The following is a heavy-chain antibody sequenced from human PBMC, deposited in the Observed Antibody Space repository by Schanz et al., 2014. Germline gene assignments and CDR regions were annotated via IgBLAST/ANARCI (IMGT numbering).Heavy chain of an antibody. CDR2: ISTFRNEDT. CDR3: AKDQGSYGSGSYSYFDY. D-gene: IGHD3-10*01. Sequence: QVQLVQSGAEVKKPGASVRVSCKVSGYAYTTYGISWVRQAPGQGPEFMGWISTFRNEDTNSAQRFQGRLTMTTDTSTSTAYMELRSLRSDDTAVYYCAKDQGSYGSGSYSYFDYWGQGTLATVSS. CDR1: GYAYTTYG. V-gene: IGHV1-18*01. J-gene: IGHJ4*02.